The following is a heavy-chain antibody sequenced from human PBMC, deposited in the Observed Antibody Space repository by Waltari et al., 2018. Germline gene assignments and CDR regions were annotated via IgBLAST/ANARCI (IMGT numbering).Heavy chain of an antibody. J-gene: IGHJ5*02. CDR3: ATSGMDLAGVTINWFDP. CDR1: GYIFRNYY. Sequence: EVQLVQSGAEVKKPGATVKISCKASGYIFRNYYMHWLRQAPGKGFEWMGRGDPADDKRIYADKCKGRIIITPSRPTRTVCMEVTSIASDDAAVYYCATSGMDLAGVTINWFDPWGQGTLLTVSS. CDR2: GDPADDKR. V-gene: IGHV1-69-2*01. D-gene: IGHD2-2*03.